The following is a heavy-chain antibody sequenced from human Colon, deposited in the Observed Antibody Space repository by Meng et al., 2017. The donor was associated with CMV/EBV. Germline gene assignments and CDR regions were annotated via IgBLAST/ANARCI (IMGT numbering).Heavy chain of an antibody. J-gene: IGHJ5*02. Sequence: LSLTCTVSGGSISSSSYYWGWIRQAPGKGLEWVSYISNSDNTIYYAESVKGRFTVSRDNAKSSLYLQMNSLRADDTGVYYCARDLVGASIPWGQGTLVTVSS. CDR1: GGSISSSSYY. D-gene: IGHD1-26*01. CDR2: ISNSDNTI. V-gene: IGHV3-11*01. CDR3: ARDLVGASIP.